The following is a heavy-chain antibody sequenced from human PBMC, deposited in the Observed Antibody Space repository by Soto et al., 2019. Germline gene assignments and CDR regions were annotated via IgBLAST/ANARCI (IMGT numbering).Heavy chain of an antibody. V-gene: IGHV3-7*01. Sequence: LSLTCAASGFTFSSYWMSWVRQAPGKGLEWVANIKQDGSEKYYVDSVKGRFTISRDNAKNSLYLQMNSLRAEDTTVYYCARDGEYCSSTSCYTSDYYYYGMDVWGQGTTVTVSS. J-gene: IGHJ6*02. CDR2: IKQDGSEK. CDR1: GFTFSSYW. CDR3: ARDGEYCSSTSCYTSDYYYYGMDV. D-gene: IGHD2-2*02.